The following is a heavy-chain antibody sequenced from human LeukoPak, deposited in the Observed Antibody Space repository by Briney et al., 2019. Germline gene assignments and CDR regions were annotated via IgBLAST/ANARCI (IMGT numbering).Heavy chain of an antibody. V-gene: IGHV4-38-2*01. Sequence: SETLSVTCAVSGYSISGGYYWGWIRQPPGKGLEWIGSIYHSGSASYNPSLKSRLTTSVDTSKNQFSLKLSSVTASDTAVYYCARGDGSYPDWGQGTLVTVSS. CDR1: GYSISGGYY. CDR2: IYHSGSA. D-gene: IGHD2-15*01. J-gene: IGHJ4*02. CDR3: ARGDGSYPD.